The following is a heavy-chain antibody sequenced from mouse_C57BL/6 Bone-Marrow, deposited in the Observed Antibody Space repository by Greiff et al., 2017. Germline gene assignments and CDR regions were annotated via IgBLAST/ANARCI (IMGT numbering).Heavy chain of an antibody. Sequence: QVQLKQSGAELARPGASVKMSCKASGYTFTSYTMHWVKQRPGQGLEWIGYINPSSGYTKYNQKFKDKATLTADKSSSPAYMQLSSLTSEDSAVYYCARLGDGYYRYAMDYWGQGTSVTVSS. CDR3: ARLGDGYYRYAMDY. V-gene: IGHV1-4*01. CDR2: INPSSGYT. D-gene: IGHD2-3*01. J-gene: IGHJ4*01. CDR1: GYTFTSYT.